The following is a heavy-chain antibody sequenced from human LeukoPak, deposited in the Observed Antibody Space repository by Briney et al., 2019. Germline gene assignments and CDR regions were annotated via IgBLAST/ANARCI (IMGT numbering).Heavy chain of an antibody. V-gene: IGHV3-74*01. D-gene: IGHD6-6*01. J-gene: IGHJ4*02. CDR2: INGDGSST. Sequence: GGSLRLSCAASGFTFSSYWMHWVRQAPGKGLGWVSRINGDGSSTTYADSVKGRFTISRDNAKNTLYLQMNSLRAEDTAVYYCARAEGAPRRFFDYWGQGTLVTVSS. CDR3: ARAEGAPRRFFDY. CDR1: GFTFSSYW.